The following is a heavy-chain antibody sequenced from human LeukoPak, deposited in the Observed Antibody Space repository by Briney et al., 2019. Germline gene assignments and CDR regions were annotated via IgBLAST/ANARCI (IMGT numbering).Heavy chain of an antibody. CDR1: GFTFSSSW. J-gene: IGHJ4*02. V-gene: IGHV3-7*01. CDR3: ARRLWETTDFDY. CDR2: IKQDGSEK. D-gene: IGHD2-21*01. Sequence: GGSLRLSCAASGFTFSSSWMSWVRQAPGKGLEWVANIKQDGSEKYYVDSVKGRFTISRDNAMNSLSLQMNSLRAEDTAVYYCARRLWETTDFDYWGQGTLVTVSS.